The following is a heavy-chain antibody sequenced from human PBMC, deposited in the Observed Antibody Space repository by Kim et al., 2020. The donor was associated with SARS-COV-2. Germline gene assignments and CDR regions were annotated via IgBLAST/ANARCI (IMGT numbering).Heavy chain of an antibody. Sequence: SGTTHYNPSLKNRITISRDTSWNQFAVRLGSVTAADTAVYYCARHRYGYDYWGQGALVTVSA. CDR2: SGTT. V-gene: IGHV4-30-2*05. J-gene: IGHJ4*02. D-gene: IGHD5-18*01. CDR3: ARHRYGYDY.